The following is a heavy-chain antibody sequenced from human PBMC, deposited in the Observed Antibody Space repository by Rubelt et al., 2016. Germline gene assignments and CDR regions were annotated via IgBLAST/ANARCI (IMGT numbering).Heavy chain of an antibody. Sequence: GSLRLSCAASGFTFSSYSMNWVRQAPGKGLEWVSYISSDSSTVYYADSVKGRFTISRDNAKNSLYLQMNSLRVEDTAVYYCARGFWNYGYYFDYWGQGSLVTVSS. CDR1: GFTFSSYS. V-gene: IGHV3-48*04. J-gene: IGHJ4*02. CDR2: ISSDSSTV. CDR3: ARGFWNYGYYFDY. D-gene: IGHD3-16*01.